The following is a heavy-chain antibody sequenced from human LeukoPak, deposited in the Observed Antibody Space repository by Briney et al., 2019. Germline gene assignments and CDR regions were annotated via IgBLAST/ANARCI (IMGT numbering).Heavy chain of an antibody. D-gene: IGHD1-26*01. CDR2: MNPNSGNT. CDR1: GYTFTSYD. CDR3: ARGGRERYYYYYGMDV. J-gene: IGHJ6*02. Sequence: AASVRVSCKASGYTFTSYDINWVRQATGQGLEWMGLMNPNSGNTGYAQKFQGRVTMTRNTSISTAYMELSSLRSEDTAVYYCARGGRERYYYYYGMDVWGQGTTVTVSS. V-gene: IGHV1-8*01.